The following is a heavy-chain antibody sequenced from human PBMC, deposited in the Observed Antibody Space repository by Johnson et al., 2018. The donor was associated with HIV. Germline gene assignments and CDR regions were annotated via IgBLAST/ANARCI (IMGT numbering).Heavy chain of an antibody. CDR2: IYSGGST. J-gene: IGHJ3*02. CDR3: ARDLQAGDMNAFDI. V-gene: IGHV3-66*02. D-gene: IGHD7-27*01. Sequence: VQLVESGGGLVQPGGSLRLSCAASGFTVSSNYMSWVRQAPGKGLEWVSVIYSGGSTYYADSVKGRFTISRDNSKNTLYLQMNSLRAEDTAVYYCARDLQAGDMNAFDIWGQGTMVTVSS. CDR1: GFTVSSNY.